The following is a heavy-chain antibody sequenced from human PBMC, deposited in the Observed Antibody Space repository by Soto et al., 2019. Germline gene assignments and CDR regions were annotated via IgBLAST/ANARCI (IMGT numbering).Heavy chain of an antibody. CDR1: GYTFTGYY. CDR2: INPNSGGT. D-gene: IGHD5-18*01. V-gene: IGHV1-2*04. J-gene: IGHJ4*02. CDR3: ARAPLRGYSTFDY. Sequence: QVQLVQSGAEVKKPGASVKVSCKASGYTFTGYYMHWVRQAPGQGLEWMGWINPNSGGTNYAQKFQGWVTMTRDTSISTSYMELSRLRSDDTAVYYCARAPLRGYSTFDYWGQGTLVTVSS.